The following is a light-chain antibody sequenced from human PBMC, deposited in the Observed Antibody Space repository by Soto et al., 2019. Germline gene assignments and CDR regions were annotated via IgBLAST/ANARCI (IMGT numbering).Light chain of an antibody. CDR3: SSYTNINTRACV. J-gene: IGLJ1*01. V-gene: IGLV2-11*01. Sequence: QSVLTQPRSVSGSPGQSVTISCTGTSSDVGGYNYVSWYQQHPGKAPKLMIYDVTDRPSVVSNRFYGSKSGNTASLTISGLQAEDEAEYYCSSYTNINTRACVFGTGTKLTVL. CDR2: DVT. CDR1: SSDVGGYNY.